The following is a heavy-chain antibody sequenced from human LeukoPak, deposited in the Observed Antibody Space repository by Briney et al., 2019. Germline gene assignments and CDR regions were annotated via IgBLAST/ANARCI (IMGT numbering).Heavy chain of an antibody. CDR2: INEDGSIT. Sequence: GRSLRLSCADSGFSFSRYWMHWVRQVPGKGLVWVSRINEDGSITNYADSVKGRFTISRDNAKRTLYRQMHSLRAEDTAMYYCARDLSGAWDFCGQGTLVTVSS. D-gene: IGHD1-26*01. V-gene: IGHV3-74*01. CDR3: ARDLSGAWDF. CDR1: GFSFSRYW. J-gene: IGHJ4*02.